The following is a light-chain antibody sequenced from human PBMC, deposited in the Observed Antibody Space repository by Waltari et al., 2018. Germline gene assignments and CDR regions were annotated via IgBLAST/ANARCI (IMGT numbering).Light chain of an antibody. V-gene: IGKV1-5*03. Sequence: DIQMTQSPSTLSASVGDSVTITCRASQSFSSWLAWHQQKPGKAPTLLIYKASTLGGGVPSRFSGSGSGTEFTLTISSLQPDDFSTYYCQQYNSYPWTFGQGTKVEIK. CDR1: QSFSSW. CDR3: QQYNSYPWT. J-gene: IGKJ1*01. CDR2: KAS.